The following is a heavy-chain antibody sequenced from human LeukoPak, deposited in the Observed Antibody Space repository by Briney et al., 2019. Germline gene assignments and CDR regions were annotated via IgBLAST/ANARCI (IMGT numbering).Heavy chain of an antibody. Sequence: GGSLRLSCAASGFTFKNYAMHWVRQAPGKGLEWVSYISSSSSYTNYADSVKGRFTISRDNAKNSLYLQMNSLRAEDTAVYYCARAASRTVFDYWGQGTLVTVSS. CDR1: GFTFKNYA. V-gene: IGHV3-21*05. D-gene: IGHD1-14*01. J-gene: IGHJ4*02. CDR3: ARAASRTVFDY. CDR2: ISSSSSYT.